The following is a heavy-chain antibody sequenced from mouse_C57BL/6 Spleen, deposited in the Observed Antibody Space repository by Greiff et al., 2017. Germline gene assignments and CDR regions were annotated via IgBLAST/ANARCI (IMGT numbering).Heavy chain of an antibody. CDR3: TTRYGYGGWFAY. CDR2: IDPETGDT. CDR1: GFNIKDDY. Sequence: EVQLQQSGAELVRPGASVKLSCTASGFNIKDDYMHWVKQRPEQGLEWIGWIDPETGDTEYASKFQGKATITADTSSNTAYLQLSSLTSEDTAVYYGTTRYGYGGWFAYWGQGTMVTVSA. V-gene: IGHV14-4*01. J-gene: IGHJ3*01. D-gene: IGHD2-2*01.